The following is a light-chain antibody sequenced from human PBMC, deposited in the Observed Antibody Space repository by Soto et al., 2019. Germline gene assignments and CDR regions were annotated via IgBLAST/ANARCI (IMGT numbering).Light chain of an antibody. Sequence: ILMTQSPATLSVSPGDRATLSCRASQSVSNNLAWYQQKPGQAPRLLIYDASTMVTGIPSRFSGSGSGTEFTLTISCRQSEDFAVYYCQQNNNWPPWTFGQGTKVEIK. CDR2: DAS. CDR1: QSVSNN. V-gene: IGKV3-15*01. CDR3: QQNNNWPPWT. J-gene: IGKJ1*01.